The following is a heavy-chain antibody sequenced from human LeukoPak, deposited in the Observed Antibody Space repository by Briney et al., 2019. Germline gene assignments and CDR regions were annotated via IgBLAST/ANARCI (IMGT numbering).Heavy chain of an antibody. V-gene: IGHV1-8*03. CDR1: GYTFTSYD. CDR3: ARLYSSSWYGWDYYYYYYMDV. D-gene: IGHD6-13*01. Sequence: ASVKVSCKASGYTFTSYDINWVRQATGQGLEWMGWMNPNSGNTGYAQKFQGRVTITRNTSISTAYMELSSLRSEDTAVYYCARLYSSSWYGWDYYYYYYMDVWGKGTTVTVSS. J-gene: IGHJ6*03. CDR2: MNPNSGNT.